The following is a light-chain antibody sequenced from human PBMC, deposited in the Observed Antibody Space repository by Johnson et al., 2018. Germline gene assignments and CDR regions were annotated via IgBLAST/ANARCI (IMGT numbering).Light chain of an antibody. Sequence: QSVLTQPPSVSAAPGQKVTISCSGSSSNIGNNYVSWYQQLPGTAPKLLIYENNKRPSGIPDRFSGSKSGTSATLGITGLQTGDEAGYYFGTVDSRLSAGKVFGTGTKVTVL. V-gene: IGLV1-51*02. J-gene: IGLJ1*01. CDR1: SSNIGNNY. CDR3: GTVDSRLSAGKV. CDR2: ENN.